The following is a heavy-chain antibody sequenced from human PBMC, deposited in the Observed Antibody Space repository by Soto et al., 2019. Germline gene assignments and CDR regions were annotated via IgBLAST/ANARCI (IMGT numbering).Heavy chain of an antibody. J-gene: IGHJ4*02. V-gene: IGHV3-23*01. Sequence: VGSLRLSCDVSGFSLGSYGMHWVRQAPGKGLEWVSAINNSGGSTYYADSVKGRFTISRDNSKNTLYLQMNSLRAEDTAVYYCAKFSYNSSGYLFDYWGQGTLVTVSS. CDR1: GFSLGSYG. CDR3: AKFSYNSSGYLFDY. CDR2: INNSGGST. D-gene: IGHD3-22*01.